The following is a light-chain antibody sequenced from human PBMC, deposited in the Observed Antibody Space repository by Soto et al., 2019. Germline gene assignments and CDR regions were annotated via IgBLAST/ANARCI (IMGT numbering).Light chain of an antibody. J-gene: IGLJ3*02. CDR1: SSDVGGYNY. Sequence: QSALTQPRSVSGSPGQSVTISCTGTSSDVGGYNYVSWYQQHPGKAPKLMIYDVSKRPSGVPDRFSGSKSGNTASLTISGLQADDEAYYYCCSYAGSYPWVFGGGTKLTVL. CDR3: CSYAGSYPWV. CDR2: DVS. V-gene: IGLV2-11*01.